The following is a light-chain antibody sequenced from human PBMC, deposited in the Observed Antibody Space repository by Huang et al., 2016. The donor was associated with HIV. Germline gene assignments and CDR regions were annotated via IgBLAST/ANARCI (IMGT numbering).Light chain of an antibody. CDR1: QSVSSY. J-gene: IGKJ1*01. Sequence: EIVLTQSPATLSLSPGERATLSCRASQSVSSYLAWYQQKPGQAPRLLIYDASNGATGVPARFSGSGSGTDFTLTISSLEPEDVAVDYCQQRSNWPPWTFGQGTKVEIK. V-gene: IGKV3-11*01. CDR2: DAS. CDR3: QQRSNWPPWT.